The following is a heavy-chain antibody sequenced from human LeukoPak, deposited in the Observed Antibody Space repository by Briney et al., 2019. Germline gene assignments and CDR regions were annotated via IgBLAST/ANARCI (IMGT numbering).Heavy chain of an antibody. CDR2: IKQDGSEK. J-gene: IGHJ3*02. Sequence: PGGSLRLSCAASGFTFSSYWMSWVRQAPGKGLEWVAHIKQDGSEKYYVDSVKGRFTISRDNAKNSLYLQMNSMRAEDTAVYYCARDAVVPDAFDIWGQGTMVTVSS. CDR3: ARDAVVPDAFDI. D-gene: IGHD2-15*01. CDR1: GFTFSSYW. V-gene: IGHV3-7*01.